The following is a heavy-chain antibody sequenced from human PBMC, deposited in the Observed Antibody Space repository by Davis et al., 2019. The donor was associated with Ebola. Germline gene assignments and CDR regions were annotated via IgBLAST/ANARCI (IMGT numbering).Heavy chain of an antibody. CDR3: ARGAATVTTGWFDP. V-gene: IGHV1-2*04. Sequence: AASVKVSCKASGYTFTSYGISWVRQAPGQGLEWMGWINPNSGGTNYAQKFQGWVTMTRDTSISTAYMELSRLRSDDTAVYYCARGAATVTTGWFDPWGQGTLVTVSS. J-gene: IGHJ5*02. CDR2: INPNSGGT. D-gene: IGHD4-17*01. CDR1: GYTFTSYG.